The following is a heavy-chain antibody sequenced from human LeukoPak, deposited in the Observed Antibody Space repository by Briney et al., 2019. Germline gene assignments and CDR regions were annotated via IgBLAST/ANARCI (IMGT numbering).Heavy chain of an antibody. CDR1: GYTFTGYY. D-gene: IGHD2-15*01. J-gene: IGHJ4*02. Sequence: ASVKVSCKASGYTFTGYYMHWVRQAPGQGLEWMGWINPNSGGTNYAQKFQGRVTVTRDTSISTAYMELSRLRSDDTAVYYCAVYCSGGSCLDYWGQGTLVTVSS. CDR3: AVYCSGGSCLDY. CDR2: INPNSGGT. V-gene: IGHV1-2*02.